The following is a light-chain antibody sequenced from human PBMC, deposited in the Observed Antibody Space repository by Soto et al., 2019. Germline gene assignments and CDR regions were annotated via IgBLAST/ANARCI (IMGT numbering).Light chain of an antibody. CDR1: TSDVGAYNY. CDR2: DVT. CDR3: SSYTSSSTLV. V-gene: IGLV2-14*03. J-gene: IGLJ3*02. Sequence: QSALTQPASVSGSLGQSITISCTGTTSDVGAYNYVSWYQQHPGKAPQLVIYDVTNRPSGVSNRFSGSTSGNTASLTISGLQAEDEADYYCSSYTSSSTLVFGGGTQLTVL.